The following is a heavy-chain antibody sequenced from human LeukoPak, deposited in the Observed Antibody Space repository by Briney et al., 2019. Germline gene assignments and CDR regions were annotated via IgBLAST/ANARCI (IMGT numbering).Heavy chain of an antibody. CDR2: IYYSGST. CDR3: ARGDRPGYSSSWCWGAFDY. D-gene: IGHD6-13*01. V-gene: IGHV4-31*03. J-gene: IGHJ4*02. CDR1: GGSISSGGYY. Sequence: PSETLSLTCTVSGGSISSGGYYWSWIRQHPGKGLEWIGYIYYSGSTYYNPSLKSRVTISVDTSKNQFSLKLSSVTAADTAVYYCARGDRPGYSSSWCWGAFDYWGQGTLVTVSS.